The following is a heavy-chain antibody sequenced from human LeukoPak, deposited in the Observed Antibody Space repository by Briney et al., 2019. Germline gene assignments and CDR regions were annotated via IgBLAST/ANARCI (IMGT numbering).Heavy chain of an antibody. CDR2: ISSSSSYI. CDR3: ASSSGDGDWFDP. J-gene: IGHJ5*02. V-gene: IGHV3-21*01. Sequence: GGSLRLSCAASVFTFSSYSMNWVRQAPGKGLEWVSSISSSSSYIYYADSVKGRFTISRDNAKNSLYLQMNSLRAEDTAVYYCASSSGDGDWFDPWGQGTLVTVSS. D-gene: IGHD7-27*01. CDR1: VFTFSSYS.